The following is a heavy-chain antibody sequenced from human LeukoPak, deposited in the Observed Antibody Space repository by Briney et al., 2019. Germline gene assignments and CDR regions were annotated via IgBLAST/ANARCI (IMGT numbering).Heavy chain of an antibody. CDR1: GFTFSSYS. D-gene: IGHD2-2*02. J-gene: IGHJ1*01. CDR2: ISSSSSYI. V-gene: IGHV3-21*03. Sequence: PGGSLRLSCAASGFTFSSYSMNWVRQAPGKGLEWVSSISSSSSYIYYADSVKGRFTISRDNAKNSLYLQMNSLKTEDTAVYYCTTCSSSGCYTRYFLHWGQGTLVTVSS. CDR3: TTCSSSGCYTRYFLH.